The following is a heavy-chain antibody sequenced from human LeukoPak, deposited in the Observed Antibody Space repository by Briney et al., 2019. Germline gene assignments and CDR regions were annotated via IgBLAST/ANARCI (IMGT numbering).Heavy chain of an antibody. CDR3: ARGRSYGFDFDS. J-gene: IGHJ4*02. V-gene: IGHV4-61*01. CDR2: KYYSGST. Sequence: PSETLSLTCAVSGVSINTCCYYWTWIRQPPGKGLEGIGYKYYSGSTRYNSSLRSRLTISLDTSKNQFSLRLTSVTAADTAVYYCARGRSYGFDFDSWGQGTLVIVSS. CDR1: GVSINTCCYY. D-gene: IGHD5-18*01.